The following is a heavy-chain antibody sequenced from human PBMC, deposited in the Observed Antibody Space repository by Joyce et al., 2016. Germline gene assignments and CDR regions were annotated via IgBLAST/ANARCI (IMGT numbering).Heavy chain of an antibody. D-gene: IGHD1-20*01. V-gene: IGHV1-18*01. CDR2: ISAYDCRT. CDR1: GYTFTHYG. J-gene: IGHJ4*02. Sequence: QVQLGQSGAEVKKPGASVKVSCKTSGYTFTHYGISWVRQAPGQGLEWMGWISAYDCRTRYSRNLQGRVTMTTDTSTTTSYMELRGLRSDDTSIDYCARVLNWNSDYWGQGTLVTVSS. CDR3: ARVLNWNSDY.